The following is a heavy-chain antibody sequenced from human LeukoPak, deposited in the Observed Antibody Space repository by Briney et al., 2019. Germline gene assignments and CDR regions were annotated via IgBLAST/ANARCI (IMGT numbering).Heavy chain of an antibody. D-gene: IGHD6-19*01. V-gene: IGHV4-59*01. CDR1: GGSISSYY. Sequence: SETLSLTCTVSGGSISSYYWSWIRQPPGKGLEWIGYIYYSGSTNYNPSLKSRVTISVDTSKNQFSLKLSSVTAADTAAYYCAGSGWYLFNAFDIWGQGTMVTVSS. CDR3: AGSGWYLFNAFDI. CDR2: IYYSGST. J-gene: IGHJ3*02.